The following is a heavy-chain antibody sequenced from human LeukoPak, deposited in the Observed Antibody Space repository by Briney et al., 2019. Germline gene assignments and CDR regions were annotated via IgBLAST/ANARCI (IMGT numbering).Heavy chain of an antibody. Sequence: GGSLRLSCAASGFTFSTYAMSWVRQAPGKGLEWVSGINWNGASTSYADSVKGRFTISRDNAKNSLYLQMNSLRDEDTALYYCARGYSGYDFGRYFDSWGQGTLVTVSS. CDR3: ARGYSGYDFGRYFDS. CDR1: GFTFSTYA. D-gene: IGHD5-12*01. CDR2: INWNGAST. V-gene: IGHV3-20*04. J-gene: IGHJ4*02.